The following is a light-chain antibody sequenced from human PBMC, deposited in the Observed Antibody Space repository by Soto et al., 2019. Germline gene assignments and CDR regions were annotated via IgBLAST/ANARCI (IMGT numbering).Light chain of an antibody. CDR2: DAS. V-gene: IGKV1-5*01. CDR3: QHYNSYSEA. J-gene: IGKJ1*01. Sequence: DIQMTQSPSTLSASVGDRVTSTFRASQSISSWLAWYQQKPGKAPKLLIYDASSLESGVPSRFSGSGSGTEFTLTISSLQPDDFATYYCQHYNSYSEAFGQGTKVDI. CDR1: QSISSW.